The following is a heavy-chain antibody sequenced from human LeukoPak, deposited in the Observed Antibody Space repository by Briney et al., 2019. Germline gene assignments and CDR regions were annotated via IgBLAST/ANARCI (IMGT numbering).Heavy chain of an antibody. CDR3: AKGYSYGHF. CDR2: ISSSSTYT. J-gene: IGHJ4*02. CDR1: GFTFSDYY. V-gene: IGHV3-11*03. Sequence: PGGSLRLSCAASGFTFSDYYMIWIRQAPGRGLEWLSYISSSSTYTNYAVSVKGRFSISRDNAKNSVYLQMNSLRAEDTAVYYCAKGYSYGHFWGQGTLVTVSS. D-gene: IGHD5-18*01.